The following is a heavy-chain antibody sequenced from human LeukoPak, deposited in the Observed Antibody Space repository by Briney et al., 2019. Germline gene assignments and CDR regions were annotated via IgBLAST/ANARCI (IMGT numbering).Heavy chain of an antibody. CDR3: ARARANSYYYYYMDV. J-gene: IGHJ6*03. V-gene: IGHV3-74*03. Sequence: GGSLRLSCTASGFTFSNYWMHWVRQVPGKGLIWVSRIKTDGSSTTYADSVKGRFTISRDNAKNTLYLEMNSLRAEDTAVYYCARARANSYYYYYMDVWGKGTTVTVSS. CDR2: IKTDGSST. CDR1: GFTFSNYW.